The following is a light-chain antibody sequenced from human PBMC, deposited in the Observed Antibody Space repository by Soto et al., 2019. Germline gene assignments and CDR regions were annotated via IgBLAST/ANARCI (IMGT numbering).Light chain of an antibody. CDR3: QQYGSSPPT. CDR2: GVS. Sequence: EIVLTQSPGTLSLSPGERATLSCRASQSVSGTYLAWYQRKPGQAPRLLIYGVSSRATGIPDRFSGSGSGTDFTLTISRLEPEDFAVYYCQQYGSSPPTFGQGTKLEIK. J-gene: IGKJ2*01. CDR1: QSVSGTY. V-gene: IGKV3-20*01.